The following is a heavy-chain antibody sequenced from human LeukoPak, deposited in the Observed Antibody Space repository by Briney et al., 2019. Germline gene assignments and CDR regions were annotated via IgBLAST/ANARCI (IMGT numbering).Heavy chain of an antibody. CDR3: AKDSKIVGATFRSYHYMDV. D-gene: IGHD1-26*01. Sequence: GGSLRLSCAASGFTFSSYAMSWVRQTPGKGLEWVSAIRGSGDRTHYADSVKGRFTISRDNSKNTLYLQMNSLRAEDTAVYYCAKDSKIVGATFRSYHYMDVWGKGTAVTVSS. CDR2: IRGSGDRT. J-gene: IGHJ6*03. CDR1: GFTFSSYA. V-gene: IGHV3-23*01.